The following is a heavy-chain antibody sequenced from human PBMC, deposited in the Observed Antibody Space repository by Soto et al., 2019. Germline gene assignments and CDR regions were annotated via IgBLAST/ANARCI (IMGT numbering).Heavy chain of an antibody. CDR2: IYYSGST. D-gene: IGHD1-1*01. V-gene: IGHV4-61*08. CDR1: GDSISSGAYY. Sequence: SETMSLTCTVSGDSISSGAYYWRRIRQHPGKGLEWIGYIYYSGSTNYNPSLKSRVTISVDTSKNQFSLKLSSVTAADTAMYYCARDTTPSLWGQGTLVSVSS. CDR3: ARDTTPSL. J-gene: IGHJ4*02.